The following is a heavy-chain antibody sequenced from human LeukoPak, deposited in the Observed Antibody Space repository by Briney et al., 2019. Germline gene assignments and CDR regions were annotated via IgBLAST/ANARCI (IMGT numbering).Heavy chain of an antibody. J-gene: IGHJ6*03. D-gene: IGHD3-3*01. CDR2: IYHSGST. CDR3: ARVQYDFWGGRDYYYYMDV. CDR1: GGSISSGGYY. V-gene: IGHV4-30-2*01. Sequence: PSQTLSLTCTVSGGSISSGGYYWRWIRQPPGKGLEWIGYIYHSGSTYYNPSLKSRVTISVDRSKNQFSLKLSSVTAADTAVYYCARVQYDFWGGRDYYYYMDVWGKGTTVTVSS.